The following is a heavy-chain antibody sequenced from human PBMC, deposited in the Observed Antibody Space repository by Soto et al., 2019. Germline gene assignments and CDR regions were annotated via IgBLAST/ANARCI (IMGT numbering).Heavy chain of an antibody. V-gene: IGHV3-53*01. J-gene: IGHJ4*02. Sequence: EVQLVESGGNLIHPGGSLTLSCAASGFTVSSNYMSWVRQAPGKGLEWVSLIYTGGDTYYADFVKGRFAISKDNSKNMLYLQMNSLRAEDTAVYYCARGSEHIGVVYWGQGTLVTVSS. CDR3: ARGSEHIGVVY. CDR2: IYTGGDT. CDR1: GFTVSSNY. D-gene: IGHD6-19*01.